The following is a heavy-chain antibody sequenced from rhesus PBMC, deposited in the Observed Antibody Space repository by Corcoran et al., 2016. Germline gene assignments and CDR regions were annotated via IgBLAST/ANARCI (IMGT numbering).Heavy chain of an antibody. CDR1: GFTFSSYD. Sequence: EVQLVESGGGLVQPGGSLRLSCAASGFTFSSYDMSWVRQALGKGLEWVSSINNTGKPIDYADSVKCRFTISRDNAKNSLSLQMNSLKTEDTAVYYCTRSPYLDWFRFDVWGPGVLVTVSS. CDR2: INNTGKPI. CDR3: TRSPYLDWFRFDV. V-gene: IGHV3S4*01. D-gene: IGHD3-3*01. J-gene: IGHJ5-1*01.